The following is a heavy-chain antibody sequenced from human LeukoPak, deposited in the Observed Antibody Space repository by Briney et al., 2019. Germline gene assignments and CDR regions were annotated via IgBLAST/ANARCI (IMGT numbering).Heavy chain of an antibody. Sequence: SETLSLTCTVSGGSISSYYWSWIRQPPGKGLEWIGYIYYSGSTNYNPSLKSRVTISVDTSKNQFSLKLSSVTAADTAVYYCARDGPQHRHMKYYDSSGSPIWGQGTLVTVSS. CDR1: GGSISSYY. V-gene: IGHV4-59*01. J-gene: IGHJ4*02. CDR3: ARDGPQHRHMKYYDSSGSPI. D-gene: IGHD3-22*01. CDR2: IYYSGST.